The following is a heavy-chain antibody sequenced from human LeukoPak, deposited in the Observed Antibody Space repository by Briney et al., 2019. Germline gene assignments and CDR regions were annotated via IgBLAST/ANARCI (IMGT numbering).Heavy chain of an antibody. D-gene: IGHD3-22*01. CDR2: MNPNSGNT. CDR3: ARGTPYYYDSSGYYPEYYFDY. CDR1: GYTFTSYD. Sequence: ASVKVSCKASGYTFTSYDINWVRQATGQGLEWMGWMNPNSGNTGYAQKFQGRVTMTRNTSISTAYMELSSLRSEDTAVYYCARGTPYYYDSSGYYPEYYFDYWGQGTLVTVSS. V-gene: IGHV1-8*01. J-gene: IGHJ4*02.